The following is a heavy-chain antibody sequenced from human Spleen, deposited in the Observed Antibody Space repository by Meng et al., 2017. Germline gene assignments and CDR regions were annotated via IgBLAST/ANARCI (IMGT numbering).Heavy chain of an antibody. D-gene: IGHD1-14*01. CDR3: ARDRRGRMEPRDY. V-gene: IGHV3-23*01. CDR1: GFMFRAYA. Sequence: GESLKISCEASGFMFRAYAMTWVRQAPGRGLEWVSSISGGSGDTAYYANSLKGRFTISRDNSKTTLYLQMNSLRVEDTAVYYCARDRRGRMEPRDYWGQGTLVTVSS. J-gene: IGHJ4*02. CDR2: ISGGSGDTA.